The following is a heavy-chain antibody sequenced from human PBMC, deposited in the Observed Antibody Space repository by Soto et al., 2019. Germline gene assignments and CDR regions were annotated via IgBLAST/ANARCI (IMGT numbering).Heavy chain of an antibody. D-gene: IGHD3-3*01. V-gene: IGHV1-2*02. CDR3: ARGGGVGVARSAAFDM. Sequence: QLHLVQSGAVVKKPGASVTVSCSASGYPVTAYYMHWVRQAPGRGLEWMGGINPATGAAKYTQTFQGRVTMTRDTSTSTVFMELSGLPSEDTAVFYCARGGGVGVARSAAFDMWGQGTLVTVSS. CDR2: INPATGAA. CDR1: GYPVTAYY. J-gene: IGHJ3*02.